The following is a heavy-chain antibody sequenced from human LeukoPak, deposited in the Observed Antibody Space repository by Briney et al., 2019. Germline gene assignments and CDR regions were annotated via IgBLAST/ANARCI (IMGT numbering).Heavy chain of an antibody. D-gene: IGHD3-16*01. CDR1: GDSVSSNGAS. CDR2: THYRSKWYH. V-gene: IGHV6-1*01. J-gene: IGHJ4*02. Sequence: SQTLSLTCALSGDSVSSNGASWNWIRQSPSRGLEWLGRTHYRSKWYHDYAVSLRGRIAINPDTSKNQFSLQLNSVTPEDTAVYYCVRDGEGGLDYFDHWGQGTLVTVSS. CDR3: VRDGEGGLDYFDH.